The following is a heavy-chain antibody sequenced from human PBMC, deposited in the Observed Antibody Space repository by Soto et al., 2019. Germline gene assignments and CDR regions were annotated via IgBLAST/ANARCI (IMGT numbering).Heavy chain of an antibody. V-gene: IGHV1-18*01. D-gene: IGHD3-3*01. CDR2: ISAYDGKT. Sequence: ASVKVSCKTSGYTFNTYGINWVRQAPGQGLELMGCISAYDGKTTYAEKFQGRVTLTTDTSTSTAYMELRSLRSDDTAICSCARDPHEFWTSYWFDPWGQGTPVTVSS. J-gene: IGHJ5*02. CDR3: ARDPHEFWTSYWFDP. CDR1: GYTFNTYG.